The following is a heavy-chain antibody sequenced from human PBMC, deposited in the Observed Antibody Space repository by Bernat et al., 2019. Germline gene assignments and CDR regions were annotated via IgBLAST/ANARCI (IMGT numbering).Heavy chain of an antibody. D-gene: IGHD4-17*01. V-gene: IGHV7-4-1*02. Sequence: QVQLVQSGSELRKPGASVKVSCRASGYSFTTYAVNWVRQAPGQGLEWMGWINTRTGSPTYAQGFTGRFVFSLDTSVSTLYLQISSLKAEDTAVYFCARNDDLGDYLGDWGQGTLLTVS. CDR3: ARNDDLGDYLGD. CDR2: INTRTGSP. J-gene: IGHJ4*02. CDR1: GYSFTTYA.